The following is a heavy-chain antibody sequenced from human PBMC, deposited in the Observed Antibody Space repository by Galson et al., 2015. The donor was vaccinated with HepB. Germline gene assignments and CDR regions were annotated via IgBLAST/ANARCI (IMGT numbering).Heavy chain of an antibody. CDR1: GFTFITYG. D-gene: IGHD3-22*01. V-gene: IGHV3-30*18. J-gene: IGHJ4*02. CDR2: ISYDGSNK. Sequence: SLRLSCAASGFTFITYGIHWVRQAPGKGLEWVAVISYDGSNKYYADSVKGRFTISRDNSKNTLYLQMNSVRAEDTAVYYCAKTHRPRYSYDSREPGGEIDFWGQGTLVTVSS. CDR3: AKTHRPRYSYDSREPGGEIDF.